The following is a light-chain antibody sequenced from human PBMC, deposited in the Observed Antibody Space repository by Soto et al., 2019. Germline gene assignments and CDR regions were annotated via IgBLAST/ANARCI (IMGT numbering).Light chain of an antibody. V-gene: IGLV1-36*01. CDR2: YDD. CDR3: AAWDGILNGVV. J-gene: IGLJ2*01. Sequence: QSVLTQPPSVSEAPRQRVTISCSGSSSNIGNNAVNWYQQLPGKAPKLLMYYDDLLPSGVSDRFSGSKSGTSASLAISGLQSEDEADYYCAAWDGILNGVVFGGGTKLTVL. CDR1: SSNIGNNA.